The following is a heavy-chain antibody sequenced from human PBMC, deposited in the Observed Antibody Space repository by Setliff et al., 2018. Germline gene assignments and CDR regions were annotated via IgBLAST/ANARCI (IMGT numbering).Heavy chain of an antibody. V-gene: IGHV4-34*01. CDR2: INHSGST. J-gene: IGHJ5*02. D-gene: IGHD3-22*01. CDR1: GGSFSGYY. CDR3: ARGKNGSRQLVVLGWFDP. Sequence: SETLSLICAVYGGSFSGYYWSWIRQPPGKGLEWIGEINHSGSTNYNPSLKSRVTISVDTSKNQFSLKLSSVTAADTAVYYCARGKNGSRQLVVLGWFDPWGQGTLVTVSS.